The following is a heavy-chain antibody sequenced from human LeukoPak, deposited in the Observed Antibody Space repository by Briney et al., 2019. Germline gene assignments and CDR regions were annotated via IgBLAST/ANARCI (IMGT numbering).Heavy chain of an antibody. Sequence: SETLSLTCAGYGGSFSGYYWSWIRQPPGKGLEWIGEINHSGSTNYNPSLKSRVTISVDTSKNQFSLKLSSVTAAGTAVYYCARDKIAVAAGYYNWFDPWGQGTLVTVSS. V-gene: IGHV4-34*01. CDR1: GGSFSGYY. CDR3: ARDKIAVAAGYYNWFDP. J-gene: IGHJ5*02. CDR2: INHSGST. D-gene: IGHD6-19*01.